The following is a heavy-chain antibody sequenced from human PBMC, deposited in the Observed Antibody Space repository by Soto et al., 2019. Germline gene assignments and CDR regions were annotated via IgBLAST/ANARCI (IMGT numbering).Heavy chain of an antibody. D-gene: IGHD1-26*01. J-gene: IGHJ4*02. V-gene: IGHV1-18*01. Sequence: ASVKVSCKASGYTFTSYGSSWVRQAPGQGLEWMGWISAYNGNTNYAQKLQGRVTITRDTSASTAYMELSSLRSEDTAVYYCARDLIVGATGLDYWGQGTLVTVSS. CDR1: GYTFTSYG. CDR2: ISAYNGNT. CDR3: ARDLIVGATGLDY.